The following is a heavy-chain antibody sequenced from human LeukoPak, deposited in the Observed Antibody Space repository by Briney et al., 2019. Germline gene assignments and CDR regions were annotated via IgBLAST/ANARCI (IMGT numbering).Heavy chain of an antibody. CDR1: GGSISSGDYY. V-gene: IGHV4-30-4*08. CDR2: IYYSGST. J-gene: IGHJ4*02. CDR3: ARSNGKYQLPISY. Sequence: SQTLSLTCTVSGGSISSGDYYWSWIRQPPGKGLEWIGYIYYSGSTYYNPSLKSRVTISVDTSKNQFSLKLSSVTAADTAVYYCARSNGKYQLPISYWGQGTLVTVSS. D-gene: IGHD2-2*01.